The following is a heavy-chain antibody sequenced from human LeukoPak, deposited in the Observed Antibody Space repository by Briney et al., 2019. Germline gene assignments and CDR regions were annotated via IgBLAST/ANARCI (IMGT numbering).Heavy chain of an antibody. CDR3: ARHSSSWYYFDY. D-gene: IGHD6-13*01. CDR1: GYSFNTYW. Sequence: GESLKISCKGSGYSFNTYWIAWVRQMPGKGLEWMGIIYPGDSDTKYSPSFQGQVTISADNSISTAYLQWSSLKATDTAMYYCARHSSSWYYFDYWGQGTLVTVSS. J-gene: IGHJ4*02. V-gene: IGHV5-51*01. CDR2: IYPGDSDT.